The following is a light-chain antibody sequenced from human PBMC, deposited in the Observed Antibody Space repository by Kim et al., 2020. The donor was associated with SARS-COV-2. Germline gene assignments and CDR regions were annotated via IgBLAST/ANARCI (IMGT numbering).Light chain of an antibody. Sequence: DIVMTQSPDSLAVSLGERATINCKSSQSVLYSSNNKNYLAWYQQKPGQPPKLLIYWASTRESGVPDRFSGSGSGTDFTLTISSLQAEDVAVYYCEQYYSTPITFVAGTRLEIK. CDR3: EQYYSTPIT. V-gene: IGKV4-1*01. J-gene: IGKJ5*01. CDR2: WAS. CDR1: QSVLYSSNNKNY.